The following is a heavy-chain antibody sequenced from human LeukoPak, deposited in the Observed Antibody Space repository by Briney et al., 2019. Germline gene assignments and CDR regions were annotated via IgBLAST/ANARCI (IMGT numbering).Heavy chain of an antibody. CDR3: AKDCGSGSYYYYGMDV. J-gene: IGHJ6*04. D-gene: IGHD3-10*01. V-gene: IGHV3-30*18. CDR1: GFTFSSYG. Sequence: GRSLRLSCAASGFTFSSYGMHWVRQAPGKGLEWVAVISYDGSNKYYADSVKGRFTISRGNSKNTLYLQMNSLRAEDTAVYYCAKDCGSGSYYYYGMDVWGKGTTVTVSS. CDR2: ISYDGSNK.